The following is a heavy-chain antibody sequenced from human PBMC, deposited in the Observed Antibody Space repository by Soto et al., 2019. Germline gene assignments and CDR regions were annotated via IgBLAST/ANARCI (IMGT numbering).Heavy chain of an antibody. CDR2: INHSGST. V-gene: IGHV4-34*01. CDR3: ARRYSYGHFDY. CDR1: GLSFSGYY. J-gene: IGHJ4*02. D-gene: IGHD5-18*01. Sequence: SETLSLTCTVSGLSFSGYYWSWIRQPPGKGLEWIGEINHSGSTNYNPSLKSRVTISVDTSKNQFSLKLSSVTAADTAVYYCARRYSYGHFDYWGQGTLVTVSS.